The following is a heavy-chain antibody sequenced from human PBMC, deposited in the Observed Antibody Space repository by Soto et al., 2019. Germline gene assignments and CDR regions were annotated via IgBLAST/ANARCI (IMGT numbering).Heavy chain of an antibody. CDR2: IYYSGST. CDR3: ARGEDGIVVVPAAGPTNWFDP. D-gene: IGHD2-2*01. J-gene: IGHJ5*02. V-gene: IGHV4-31*03. Sequence: QVQLQESGPGLVKPSQTLSLTCTVSGGSISSGGYYWSWIRQHPGKGLEWIGYIYYSGSTYYNPSLKSRVTISVDTSKNQFSLKLSFVTAADTAVYYCARGEDGIVVVPAAGPTNWFDPWGQGTLVTVSS. CDR1: GGSISSGGYY.